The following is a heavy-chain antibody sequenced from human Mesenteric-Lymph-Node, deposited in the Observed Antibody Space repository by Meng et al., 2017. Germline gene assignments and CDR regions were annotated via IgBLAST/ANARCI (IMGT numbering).Heavy chain of an antibody. V-gene: IGHV3-15*01. Sequence: GQFVEAGGGEVQPVRSLGPSCATSGFTFSSYGMHWVRQAPGKGLECVGRIKSKSDGGTTDYAAPVKGRFAISRDDSKNTLFLQMNSLKTEDTAVYYCTTQRGDYWGQGALVTVSS. CDR1: GFTFSSYG. CDR2: IKSKSDGGTT. J-gene: IGHJ4*02. D-gene: IGHD6-25*01. CDR3: TTQRGDY.